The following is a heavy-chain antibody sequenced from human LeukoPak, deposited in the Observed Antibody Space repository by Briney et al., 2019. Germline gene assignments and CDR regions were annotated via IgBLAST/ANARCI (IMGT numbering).Heavy chain of an antibody. CDR3: AKDVEVLGVDYYYMDV. CDR1: GFTFSSYG. D-gene: IGHD3-10*01. V-gene: IGHV3-30*02. J-gene: IGHJ6*03. Sequence: QSGGSLRLSCAASGFTFSSYGMHWVRQAPGKGLEWVAFIRYDGSNKYYADSVKGRFTISRDNSKNTLYLQMNSLRAEDTAVYYCAKDVEVLGVDYYYMDVWGKGTTVTISS. CDR2: IRYDGSNK.